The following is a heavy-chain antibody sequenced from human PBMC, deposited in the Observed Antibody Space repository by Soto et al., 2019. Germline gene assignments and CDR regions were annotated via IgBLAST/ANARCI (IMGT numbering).Heavy chain of an antibody. D-gene: IGHD1-26*01. CDR2: TYNRSKWYN. J-gene: IGHJ5*01. V-gene: IGHV6-1*01. Sequence: PSQTLSLTCVISGDSVSSSSVTWNWIRQSPSRGLEWLGRTYNRSKWYNDYAESVKSRITINPDTSKNQFSLHLNSVTPEDTAVYYCVRLIGNSWLDFWGQGTLVTVSS. CDR3: VRLIGNSWLDF. CDR1: GDSVSSSSVT.